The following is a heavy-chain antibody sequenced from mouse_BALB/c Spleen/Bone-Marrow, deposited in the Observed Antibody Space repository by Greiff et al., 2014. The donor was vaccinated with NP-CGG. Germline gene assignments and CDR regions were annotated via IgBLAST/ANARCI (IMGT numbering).Heavy chain of an antibody. Sequence: QVQLQQSGPDLVAPSQSLSITCTVSGFSLTLYGVHWVRQSPGKGLEWLVVIWSDGTTTYNSDLKSRLSISKDNSKSQVFLKLNSLQTDDTAMYYCARHERGYPYAMDYWGQGTSVTVSS. CDR3: ARHERGYPYAMDY. J-gene: IGHJ4*01. CDR2: IWSDGTT. D-gene: IGHD2-2*01. CDR1: GFSLTLYG. V-gene: IGHV2-6-2*01.